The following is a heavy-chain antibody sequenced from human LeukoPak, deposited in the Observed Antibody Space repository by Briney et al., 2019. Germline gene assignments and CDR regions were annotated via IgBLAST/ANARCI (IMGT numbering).Heavy chain of an antibody. J-gene: IGHJ4*02. Sequence: GGSLRLSCAVSGFMFGNYAMSWVRQAPGKGLEWVSTISGGGGTTYYVDSVKGRFTISRDNSKNTLYLQMNSLRAEDTAIYYCTRVGYIDEGIDYWGQGTLVTVSS. CDR1: GFMFGNYA. CDR3: TRVGYIDEGIDY. D-gene: IGHD5-24*01. V-gene: IGHV3-23*01. CDR2: ISGGGGTT.